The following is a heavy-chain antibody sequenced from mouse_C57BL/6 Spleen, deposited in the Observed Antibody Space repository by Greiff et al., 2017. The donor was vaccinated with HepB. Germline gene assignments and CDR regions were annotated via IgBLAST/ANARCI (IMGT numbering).Heavy chain of an antibody. J-gene: IGHJ2*01. V-gene: IGHV2-4*01. CDR2: IWSGGST. D-gene: IGHD2-4*01. CDR1: GFSFTSYG. CDR3: AKTSYDYDGDFDY. Sequence: VQLQQSGPGLVQPSQSLSITCTVSGFSFTSYGVHWVRQPPGKGLEWLGVIWSGGSTHYNAAFISRLSISKDNSKSQVFFQMNSLQADDTAIYYCAKTSYDYDGDFDYWGQGTTLTVSS.